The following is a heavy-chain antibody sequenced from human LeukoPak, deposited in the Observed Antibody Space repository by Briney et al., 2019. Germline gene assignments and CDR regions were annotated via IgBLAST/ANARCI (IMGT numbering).Heavy chain of an antibody. J-gene: IGHJ5*02. CDR3: ARVFSYPLRAPFDP. CDR2: LYHSGNT. V-gene: IGHV4-39*07. D-gene: IGHD3-3*01. Sequence: SETLSLTCTVSGGPISNSRNYWGWIRQAPGKGLEWIGSLYHSGNTYYNPSLKSRVTISVDTSKNQFSLKLSSVTAADTAVYYCARVFSYPLRAPFDPWGQGTLVTVSS. CDR1: GGPISNSRNY.